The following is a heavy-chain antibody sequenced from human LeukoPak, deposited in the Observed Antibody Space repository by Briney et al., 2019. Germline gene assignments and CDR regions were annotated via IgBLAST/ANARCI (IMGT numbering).Heavy chain of an antibody. J-gene: IGHJ4*02. CDR3: ARVGGEVWFADPQNRYFDY. D-gene: IGHD3-10*01. Sequence: KPSETLSLTCTVSGGSISSYYWSWIRQPPGKGLEWIGDIYYSGSTNYNPSLKSRVTISVDTSKNQFSLKLSSVTAADTAVYYCARVGGEVWFADPQNRYFDYWGQGTLVTVSS. CDR2: IYYSGST. V-gene: IGHV4-59*01. CDR1: GGSISSYY.